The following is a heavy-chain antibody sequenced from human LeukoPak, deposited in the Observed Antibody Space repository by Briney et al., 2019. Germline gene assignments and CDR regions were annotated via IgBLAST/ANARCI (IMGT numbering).Heavy chain of an antibody. CDR1: GFTFSRYS. V-gene: IGHV3-7*01. Sequence: GGSLRLSCAASGFTFSRYSMNWVRQAPGKGLEWVANIQHDGSEQYYVDSVKGRFTISRDNTKKSLFLQINSLRAEDTAVYYCATPARGGSALPWGQGTLVTVSS. J-gene: IGHJ5*02. D-gene: IGHD6-19*01. CDR3: ATPARGGSALP. CDR2: IQHDGSEQ.